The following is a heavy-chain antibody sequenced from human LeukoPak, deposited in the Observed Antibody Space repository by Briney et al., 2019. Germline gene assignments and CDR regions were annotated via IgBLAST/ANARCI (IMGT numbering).Heavy chain of an antibody. CDR3: AKEAQDAFDI. CDR2: ISWNGGSI. V-gene: IGHV3-9*01. Sequence: GGSLRLSCAASGFTFDDYAMHWVRQAPGKGLEWVSGISWNGGSIGYADSVKGRFTISRDNAKNSLYLQMNSLRAEDTALYYCAKEAQDAFDIWGQGTMVTVSS. CDR1: GFTFDDYA. J-gene: IGHJ3*02.